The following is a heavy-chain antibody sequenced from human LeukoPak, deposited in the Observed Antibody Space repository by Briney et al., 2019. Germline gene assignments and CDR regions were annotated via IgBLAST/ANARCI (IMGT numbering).Heavy chain of an antibody. D-gene: IGHD2-21*02. CDR2: IYYKGRT. CDR1: LGSNSSYY. CDR3: VRSASGGDALFFY. Sequence: SETLSLTCTGSLGSNSSYYRSWIRQPPGKGREGMGFIYYKGRTNYNPPAHCQVPTSDLTSKNQFSLKLASVNAASTPVYYCVRSASGGDALFFYWGEGALGTVSS. J-gene: IGHJ4*02. V-gene: IGHV4-59*01.